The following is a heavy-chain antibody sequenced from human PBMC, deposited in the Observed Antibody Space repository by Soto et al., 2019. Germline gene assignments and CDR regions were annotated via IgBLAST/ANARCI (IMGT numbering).Heavy chain of an antibody. Sequence: TGGSLRLSCAASGFTCSDYYMSWIRQAPGKGLEWVSYISSSSSYTNYAVSVKGRFTISRDNAKNSLYLQMNSLRAEDTAVYYCARDADILTGSDAFDIWGQGTMVAVSS. J-gene: IGHJ3*02. CDR2: ISSSSSYT. D-gene: IGHD3-9*01. CDR3: ARDADILTGSDAFDI. V-gene: IGHV3-11*05. CDR1: GFTCSDYY.